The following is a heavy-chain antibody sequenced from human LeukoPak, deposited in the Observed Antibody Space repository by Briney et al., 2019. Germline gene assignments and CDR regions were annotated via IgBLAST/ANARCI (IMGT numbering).Heavy chain of an antibody. D-gene: IGHD1-1*01. Sequence: GGSLRLSCAASRFTFSDYYMSWIRQTPEKGLEWVSYISNGGGTTDYADSVEGRFTISRDNARNFLYLDMNSLRAEDTAVYYRARGYNWNDETRLFFDAWGQGTLVTVSS. CDR2: ISNGGGTT. J-gene: IGHJ4*02. CDR3: ARGYNWNDETRLFFDA. V-gene: IGHV3-11*01. CDR1: RFTFSDYY.